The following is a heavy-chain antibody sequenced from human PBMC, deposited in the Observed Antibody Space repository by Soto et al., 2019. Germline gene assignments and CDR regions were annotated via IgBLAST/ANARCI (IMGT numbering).Heavy chain of an antibody. CDR2: INEDGGEK. J-gene: IGHJ4*02. CDR3: ASGGHVDY. D-gene: IGHD3-16*01. CDR1: GFTFSSFW. Sequence: EVQLAESGGDLVQSGGSLRLSCAASGFTFSSFWMTWVRQAPGKGLEWVANINEDGGEKHYVDSVKGRFTISRDNAKTSLYLQMNSLRAEDTAVYYCASGGHVDYCGQGTLVTVSS. V-gene: IGHV3-7*05.